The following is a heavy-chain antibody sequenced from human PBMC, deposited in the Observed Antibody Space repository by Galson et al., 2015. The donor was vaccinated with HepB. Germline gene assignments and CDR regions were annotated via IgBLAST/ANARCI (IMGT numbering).Heavy chain of an antibody. CDR3: AKVTGSSGYYGDAFDI. CDR2: ISYDGSNK. V-gene: IGHV3-30*18. D-gene: IGHD3-22*01. J-gene: IGHJ3*02. CDR1: GFTFSSYG. Sequence: SLRLSCAASGFTFSSYGMHWVRQAPGKGLEWVAVISYDGSNKYYADSVKGRFTISRDKSKNTLYLQMNSLRAEDTALYYCAKVTGSSGYYGDAFDIWGQGTMVTVSS.